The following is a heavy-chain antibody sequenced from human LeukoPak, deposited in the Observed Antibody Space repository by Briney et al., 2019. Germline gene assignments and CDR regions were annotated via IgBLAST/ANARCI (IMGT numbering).Heavy chain of an antibody. D-gene: IGHD1-20*01. J-gene: IGHJ4*02. Sequence: GGSLRLSCATSGFTFTNYGMNWVRQAPGKGLEWVSAISGSGGSTYYADSVKGRFTISRDNSKNTLYLQMNSLRAEDTAVYYCAKARDRYNWNDGIVSGYYWGQGTLVTVSS. CDR3: AKARDRYNWNDGIVSGYY. V-gene: IGHV3-23*01. CDR1: GFTFTNYG. CDR2: ISGSGGST.